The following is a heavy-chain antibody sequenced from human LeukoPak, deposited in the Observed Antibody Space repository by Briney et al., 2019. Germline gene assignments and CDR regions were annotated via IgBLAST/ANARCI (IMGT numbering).Heavy chain of an antibody. CDR1: GFNFNTYT. Sequence: SGGSLRLSCAASGFNFNTYTMNWVRQAPGMGLEWVSSISSDSSYIYYADAVHGRFTVSRDNAKYSLYLQMNSLRAEDTAVYYCVRGSYGAYDYWGQGSLVTVSS. CDR3: VRGSYGAYDY. V-gene: IGHV3-21*01. J-gene: IGHJ4*02. D-gene: IGHD4-17*01. CDR2: ISSDSSYI.